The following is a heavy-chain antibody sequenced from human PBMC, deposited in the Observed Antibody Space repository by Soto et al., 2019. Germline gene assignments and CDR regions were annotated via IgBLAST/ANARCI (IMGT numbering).Heavy chain of an antibody. D-gene: IGHD1-20*01. CDR2: INHSGST. Sequence: SETLCLTCAVYGGSFSGDYWSWIRQPPGKGLEWIGEINHSGSTNYNPSLKSRVTISVDTSKNQFSLKLSSVTAADTAVYYCARAGSGYNIGWFDPWGQGTLVTVSS. J-gene: IGHJ5*02. CDR1: GGSFSGDY. CDR3: ARAGSGYNIGWFDP. V-gene: IGHV4-34*01.